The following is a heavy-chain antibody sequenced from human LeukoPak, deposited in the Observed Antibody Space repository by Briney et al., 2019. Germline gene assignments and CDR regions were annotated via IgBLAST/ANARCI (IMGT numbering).Heavy chain of an antibody. D-gene: IGHD3-22*01. Sequence: GASVKVSCKASGYTFTGYYMHWVRQAPGQGLEWMGWINPNSGGTNYAQRFQGRVTMTRDTSISTAYMELSRLRSDDTAVYYCALLDDYDSSGYYRYWGQGTLVTVSS. J-gene: IGHJ4*02. V-gene: IGHV1-2*02. CDR2: INPNSGGT. CDR1: GYTFTGYY. CDR3: ALLDDYDSSGYYRY.